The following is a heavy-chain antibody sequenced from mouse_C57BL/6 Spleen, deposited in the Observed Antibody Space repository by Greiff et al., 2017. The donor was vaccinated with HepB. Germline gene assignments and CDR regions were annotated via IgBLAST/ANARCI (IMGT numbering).Heavy chain of an antibody. CDR3: APITTVPYFDV. CDR2: IHPNSGST. D-gene: IGHD1-1*01. Sequence: QVQLQQSGAELVKPGASVKLSCKASGYTFTSYWMHWVKQRPGQGLEWIGMIHPNSGSTNYNEKFKSKATLTVDKSSSTAYMQLSSLTSEDSAVYYCAPITTVPYFDVWGTGTTVTVSS. CDR1: GYTFTSYW. V-gene: IGHV1-64*01. J-gene: IGHJ1*03.